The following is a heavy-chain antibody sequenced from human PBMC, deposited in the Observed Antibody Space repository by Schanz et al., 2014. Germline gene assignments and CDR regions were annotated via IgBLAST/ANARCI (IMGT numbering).Heavy chain of an antibody. CDR2: ILPNSGVA. D-gene: IGHD1-1*01. CDR3: ARGFQLAAFDY. CDR1: GYIFTNYY. Sequence: QVQLVQSGAEVKGPGASVKVSCKASGYIFTNYYIHWVRQAPGQGLEWMGRILPNSGVANYAQRFRGRVTMTRDTSISTAYMELRGLQSDDASVYYCARGFQLAAFDYWGQGALV. J-gene: IGHJ4*02. V-gene: IGHV1-2*06.